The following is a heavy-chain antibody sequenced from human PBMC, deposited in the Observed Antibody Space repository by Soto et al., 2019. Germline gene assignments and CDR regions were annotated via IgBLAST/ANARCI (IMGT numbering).Heavy chain of an antibody. D-gene: IGHD3-22*01. CDR2: IYYSGST. V-gene: IGHV4-31*02. CDR1: GFSFSSHA. CDR3: ARVSVANYYDSSGPTFDY. J-gene: IGHJ4*02. Sequence: VQLLESGGGLVQPGGSLRLSCAASGFSFSSHAMSWVRQAPGKGLEWIGYIYYSGSTYYNPSLKSRVTISVDTSKIQFSLKLSSVTAADTAVYYCARVSVANYYDSSGPTFDYWGQGTLVTVSS.